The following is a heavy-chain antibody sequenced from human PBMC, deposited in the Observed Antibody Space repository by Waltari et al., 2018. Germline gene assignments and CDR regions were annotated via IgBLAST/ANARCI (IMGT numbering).Heavy chain of an antibody. CDR1: GGSFTSYY. V-gene: IGHV4-34*01. CDR3: LNLAYCNPSTCYPRPG. CDR2: LTHRGIT. J-gene: IGHJ4*02. Sequence: QVKLQQWGAGLLKPSETLSLTCSVDGGSFTSYYWSWIRQPPGKGLEWIGELTHRGITHYNPSLKGRVTMALDTSKSQFSLKLTSVTAADTAVYYCLNLAYCNPSTCYPRPGWGPGNLVVVSS. D-gene: IGHD2-2*01.